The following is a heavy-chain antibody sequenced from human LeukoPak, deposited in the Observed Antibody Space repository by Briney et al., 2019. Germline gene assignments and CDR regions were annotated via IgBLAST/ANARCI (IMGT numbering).Heavy chain of an antibody. D-gene: IGHD3-3*01. V-gene: IGHV1-69*01. CDR2: IIPIFGTA. J-gene: IGHJ4*02. CDR3: ARDGGSDYDFWSGYYW. Sequence: SSVKVSCKASGGTFSSYAISWVRQAPGQGLEWMGGIIPIFGTANYAQKFQGRVTITADESTSTAYMELSSLRSEDTAVYYCARDGGSDYDFWSGYYWWGQGTLVTVSS. CDR1: GGTFSSYA.